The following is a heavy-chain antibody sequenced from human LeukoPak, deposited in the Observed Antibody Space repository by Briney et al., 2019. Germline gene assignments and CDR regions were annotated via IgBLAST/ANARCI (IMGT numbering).Heavy chain of an antibody. CDR2: IKQDGSEK. V-gene: IGHV3-7*01. Sequence: GGSLRLSCAASGFAFSSYRMSWVRQAPGKGLEWVANIKQDGSEKYYVDSVKGRFTISRDNAKNSLYLQMNSLRAEDTAVYYCAREVASSGWYGGGYYYYYGMDVWGQGTTVTVSS. D-gene: IGHD6-19*01. CDR3: AREVASSGWYGGGYYYYYGMDV. J-gene: IGHJ6*02. CDR1: GFAFSSYR.